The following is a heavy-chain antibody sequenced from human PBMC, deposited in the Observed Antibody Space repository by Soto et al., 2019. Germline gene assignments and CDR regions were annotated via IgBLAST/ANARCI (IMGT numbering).Heavy chain of an antibody. V-gene: IGHV4-4*07. CDR3: ARDNLVAGNFDS. Sequence: PSETLSLTCTVSGGSISGYYWSWIRQPAGKGLEWIGRIYTGVSTNYNPSLKSRVTMSIDTSKNQFSLKLSSVTAADTAVYYCARDNLVAGNFDSWGQGTPVTVSS. D-gene: IGHD6-19*01. CDR1: GGSISGYY. J-gene: IGHJ4*02. CDR2: IYTGVST.